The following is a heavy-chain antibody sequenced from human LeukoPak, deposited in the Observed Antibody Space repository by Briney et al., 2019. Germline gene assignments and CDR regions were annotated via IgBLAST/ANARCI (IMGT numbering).Heavy chain of an antibody. CDR2: ISGSGGTT. D-gene: IGHD3-16*01. CDR1: GFTFSSYA. J-gene: IGHJ4*02. Sequence: PGGSLRLSCAASGFTFSSYAMSWVRQAPGKGLEWVSVISGSGGTTYHADSVKGRFTISRDNSKNTLYLQMNSLRAEDTAVYYCAKRTNEGLRNFDSWGQGTLVTVSS. V-gene: IGHV3-23*01. CDR3: AKRTNEGLRNFDS.